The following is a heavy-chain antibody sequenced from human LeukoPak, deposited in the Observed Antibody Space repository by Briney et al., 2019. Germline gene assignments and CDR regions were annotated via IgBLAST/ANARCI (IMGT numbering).Heavy chain of an antibody. CDR1: GFTVSSNY. D-gene: IGHD3-3*01. CDR2: TYSGGST. Sequence: SGGSLRLSCAASGFTVSSNYMSWVRQAPGKGLEWVSVTYSGGSTYYADSVKGRFTISRDSSKNTLYLQMNSLRAEDTAVYYCARGYDYDFSPWGQGTLVTVSS. CDR3: ARGYDYDFSP. V-gene: IGHV3-53*01. J-gene: IGHJ5*02.